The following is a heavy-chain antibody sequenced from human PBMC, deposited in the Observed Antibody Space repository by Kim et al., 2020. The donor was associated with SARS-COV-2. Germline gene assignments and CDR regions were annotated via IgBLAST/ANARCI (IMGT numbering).Heavy chain of an antibody. D-gene: IGHD2-15*01. CDR3: ARNSRPDWYFDL. CDR2: IWYDGSNK. CDR1: GFTFSSYG. Sequence: GGSLRLSCAASGFTFSSYGMHWVRQAPGKGLEWVAVIWYDGSNKYYVDSVKGRFTISRDNSKNTLYLQMNSLRAEDTAVYYCARNSRPDWYFDLWGRGTLVTVSS. J-gene: IGHJ2*01. V-gene: IGHV3-33*01.